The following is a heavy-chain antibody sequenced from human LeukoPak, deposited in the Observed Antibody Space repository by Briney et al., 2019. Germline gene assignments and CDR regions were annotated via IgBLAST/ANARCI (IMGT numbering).Heavy chain of an antibody. V-gene: IGHV1-46*01. J-gene: IGHJ3*01. Sequence: GASVKVPCKASGYTLPRYYIHWVRQAPGQGLEWMGIINPSGGSKRYAQKFQGRVTMTRDMSTSIGYMELSSLRSEDTAVYYCARESWHNAFDVWGQGTMVTVSS. CDR3: ARESWHNAFDV. CDR2: INPSGGSK. D-gene: IGHD6-13*01. CDR1: GYTLPRYY.